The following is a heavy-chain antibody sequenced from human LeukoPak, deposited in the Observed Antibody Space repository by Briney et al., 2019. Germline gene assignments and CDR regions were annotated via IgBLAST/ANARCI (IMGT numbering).Heavy chain of an antibody. CDR3: ARGYDFWSGYYLPWFDP. CDR1: GGSISSYY. Sequence: SETLSLTCTVSGGSISSYYWSWIRQPAGKGLESIGRIYTSGSTNYNPSLKSRVTISVDTSKNQFSLKLSSVTAADTAVYYCARGYDFWSGYYLPWFDPWGQGTLVTVSS. J-gene: IGHJ5*02. D-gene: IGHD3-3*01. CDR2: IYTSGST. V-gene: IGHV4-4*07.